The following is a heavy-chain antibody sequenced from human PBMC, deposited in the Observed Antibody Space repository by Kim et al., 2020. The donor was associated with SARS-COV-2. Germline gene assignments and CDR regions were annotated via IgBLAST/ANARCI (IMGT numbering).Heavy chain of an antibody. V-gene: IGHV1-46*01. D-gene: IGHD5-18*01. J-gene: IGHJ4*02. Sequence: AQKFQGRLKMTRDTSTTTVSMELSSLRSEDTAVYYCARGSLDRTLVHYLDYWGQGTLVTVSS. CDR3: ARGSLDRTLVHYLDY.